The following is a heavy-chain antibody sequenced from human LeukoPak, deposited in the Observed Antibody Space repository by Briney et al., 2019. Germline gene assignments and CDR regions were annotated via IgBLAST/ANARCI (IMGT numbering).Heavy chain of an antibody. Sequence: SVTVSCKASGGTFSSYAISWVRQAPGQGLEWMGRIIPILGIANYAQKFQGRVTITADKSTSTAYMELSSLRSEDTAVYYCARGTGYYNWFDPWGQGTLVTVSS. D-gene: IGHD3/OR15-3a*01. CDR2: IIPILGIA. V-gene: IGHV1-69*04. J-gene: IGHJ5*02. CDR1: GGTFSSYA. CDR3: ARGTGYYNWFDP.